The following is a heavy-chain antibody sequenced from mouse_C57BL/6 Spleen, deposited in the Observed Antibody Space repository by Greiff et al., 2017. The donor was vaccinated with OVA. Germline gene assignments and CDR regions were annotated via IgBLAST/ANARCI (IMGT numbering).Heavy chain of an antibody. J-gene: IGHJ1*03. CDR2: IRNKANNHAT. CDR1: GFTFSDAW. V-gene: IGHV6-6*01. CDR3: TRPMGYWYFDV. D-gene: IGHD1-1*02. Sequence: VKVVESGGGLVQPGGSMKLSCAASGFTFSDAWMDWVRQSPEKGLEWVAEIRNKANNHATYYAESGKGRFTISREESKSSGYMQRNSLRAEDTGMYYCTRPMGYWYFDVWGTGTTVTVSS.